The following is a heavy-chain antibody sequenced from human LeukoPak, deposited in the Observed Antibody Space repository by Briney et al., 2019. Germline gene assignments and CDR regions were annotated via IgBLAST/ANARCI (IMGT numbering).Heavy chain of an antibody. V-gene: IGHV4-4*07. CDR2: IYTSGST. Sequence: PSETLSLTCTVSGGPISSYYWSWIRQPAGKGLEWIGRIYTSGSTNYNPSLKSRVTMSVDTSKNQFSLKLSSVTAADTAVYYCARDRWFGEFTWFDYWGQGTLVTVSS. D-gene: IGHD3-10*01. CDR3: ARDRWFGEFTWFDY. J-gene: IGHJ4*02. CDR1: GGPISSYY.